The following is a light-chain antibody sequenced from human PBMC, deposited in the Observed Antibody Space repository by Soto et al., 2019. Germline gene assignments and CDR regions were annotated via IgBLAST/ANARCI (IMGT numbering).Light chain of an antibody. J-gene: IGLJ3*02. CDR2: TNN. CDR1: SSNIGSHL. Sequence: VLTQPPSVSGTPGQRVTISCSGSSSNIGSHLVNWYQQVPGTAPRLLIYTNNQRPSGVPDRFSDSKSDTSASLAISGLQSEDEADYYCAAWDGSLQSWVFGGGTKLTVL. V-gene: IGLV1-44*01. CDR3: AAWDGSLQSWV.